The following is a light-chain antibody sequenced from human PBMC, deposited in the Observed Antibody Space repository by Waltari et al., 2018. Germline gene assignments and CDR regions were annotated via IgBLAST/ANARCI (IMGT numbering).Light chain of an antibody. V-gene: IGLV3-10*01. Sequence: SYELTQPPSVSVSPGQAARITCSGDALPKKYAYWYQQKSGQAPVLVISEDSKRPSGIPECFSGSSSGTPATLTLSGAQVEDEGDYYCYSTDSSDTHRVFGGGTKLTVL. CDR1: ALPKKY. CDR2: EDS. J-gene: IGLJ3*02. CDR3: YSTDSSDTHRV.